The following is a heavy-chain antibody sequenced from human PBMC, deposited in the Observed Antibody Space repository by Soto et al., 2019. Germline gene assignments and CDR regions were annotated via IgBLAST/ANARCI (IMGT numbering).Heavy chain of an antibody. CDR1: GYTFTNYD. D-gene: IGHD3-10*01. V-gene: IGHV1-8*01. J-gene: IGHJ4*02. Sequence: QVQLVQSVAEVKKPGASVRVSCKASGYTFTNYDINWVRQATGQGLEWMGWMNPSNGNTGYAQKVQGRVTMTRDTSISTAYMELSSLTSADTAVYYCARFVRDQLPTMDYWGQGALVTVSS. CDR2: MNPSNGNT. CDR3: ARFVRDQLPTMDY.